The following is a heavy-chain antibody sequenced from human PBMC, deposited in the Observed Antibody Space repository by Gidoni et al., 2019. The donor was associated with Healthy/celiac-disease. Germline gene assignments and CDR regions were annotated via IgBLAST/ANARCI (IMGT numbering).Heavy chain of an antibody. CDR1: GITFSSYA. D-gene: IGHD6-19*01. J-gene: IGHJ3*02. V-gene: IGHV3-23*04. CDR3: AKALGSRAVAGHNDAFDI. Sequence: EVQLVESGGGLVQPGGSLRLSCAASGITFSSYAMSWVRQAPGKGLEWVSAISGSGGSTYYADSVKGRFTISRDNSKNTLYLQMNSLGAEDTAVYYCAKALGSRAVAGHNDAFDIWGQGTMVTVSS. CDR2: ISGSGGST.